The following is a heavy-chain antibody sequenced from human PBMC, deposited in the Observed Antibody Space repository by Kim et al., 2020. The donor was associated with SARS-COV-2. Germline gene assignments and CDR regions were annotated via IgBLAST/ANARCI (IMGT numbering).Heavy chain of an antibody. J-gene: IGHJ5*02. CDR2: ISAYNGNT. V-gene: IGHV1-18*01. Sequence: ASVKVSCKASGYTFTSYGISWVRQAPGQGLEWMGWISAYNGNTNYAQKLQGRVTMTTDTSTSTAYMELRSLRSDDTAVYYCARDVTEGGFGELLYPNWFDPWGQGTLVTVSS. CDR3: ARDVTEGGFGELLYPNWFDP. D-gene: IGHD3-10*01. CDR1: GYTFTSYG.